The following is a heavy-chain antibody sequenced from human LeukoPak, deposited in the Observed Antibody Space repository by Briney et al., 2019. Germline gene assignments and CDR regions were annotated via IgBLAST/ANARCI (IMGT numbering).Heavy chain of an antibody. D-gene: IGHD3-9*01. Sequence: SETLSLTCSVSGGSISSSRYYWSWIRQPPGKGLEWIGYIYYSGSTNYNPSLKSRVTISVDTSKNQFSLKLSSVTAADTAVYYCARDLLYYDILTGYYPGAFDYWGQGTLVTVSS. CDR3: ARDLLYYDILTGYYPGAFDY. J-gene: IGHJ4*02. CDR2: IYYSGST. CDR1: GGSISSSRYY. V-gene: IGHV4-61*01.